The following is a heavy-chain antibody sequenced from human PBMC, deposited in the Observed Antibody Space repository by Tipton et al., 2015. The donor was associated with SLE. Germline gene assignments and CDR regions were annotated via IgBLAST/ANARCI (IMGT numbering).Heavy chain of an antibody. CDR2: IYYSGNT. V-gene: IGHV4-31*03. CDR3: ARDRDDSSGYSPGWFDP. J-gene: IGHJ5*02. CDR1: GVSMSRGGYY. Sequence: TLSLTCTVSGVSMSRGGYYWSWIRQHPGKGLECIGYIYYSGNTHYSPSLKSRVTMSVDTSKNQFSLNLSSVTAADTAVYYCARDRDDSSGYSPGWFDPWGQGTLVTVSS. D-gene: IGHD3-22*01.